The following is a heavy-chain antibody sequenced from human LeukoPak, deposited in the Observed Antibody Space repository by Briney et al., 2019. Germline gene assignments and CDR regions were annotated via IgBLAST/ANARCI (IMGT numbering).Heavy chain of an antibody. Sequence: GESLKISCKGSGYSFTSYWIGWVRQMPGKGLEWMGIIYPGDSDTRYSPSFQGQVTISADKSISTAYLQWSSLKASDTAMYYCARHLGISNYSPYYYYYMDVWGKGTTVTASS. D-gene: IGHD4-11*01. CDR3: ARHLGISNYSPYYYYYMDV. J-gene: IGHJ6*03. CDR1: GYSFTSYW. V-gene: IGHV5-51*01. CDR2: IYPGDSDT.